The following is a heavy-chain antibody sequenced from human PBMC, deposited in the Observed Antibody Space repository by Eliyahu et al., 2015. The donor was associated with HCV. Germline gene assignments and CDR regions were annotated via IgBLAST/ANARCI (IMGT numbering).Heavy chain of an antibody. CDR2: ISGSGGST. CDR3: AKGRGAFDI. J-gene: IGHJ3*02. V-gene: IGHV3-23*01. Sequence: EVQLLXXGGGLVQPGGSLRLSCAXSGFPFXXYXMSWXRQXPGKGLEWVSAISGSGGSTYYADSVKGRFTISRDNSKNTLYLQMNSLRAEDTAVYYCAKGRGAFDIWGQGTMVTVSS. CDR1: GFPFXXYX.